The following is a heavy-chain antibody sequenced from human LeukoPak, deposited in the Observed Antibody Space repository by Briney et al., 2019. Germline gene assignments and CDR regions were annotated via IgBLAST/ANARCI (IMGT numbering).Heavy chain of an antibody. J-gene: IGHJ4*02. CDR1: GGSISSGSYY. D-gene: IGHD7-27*01. CDR2: IYTSGST. V-gene: IGHV4-61*02. Sequence: SETLSLTCTVSGGSISSGSYYWSWIRQPAGKGLEWIGRIYTSGSTNYNPSLKSRVTISVDTSKNQFSLKLTSVTAADTAVFYCARVNWVIDYWGQGILVTVSS. CDR3: ARVNWVIDY.